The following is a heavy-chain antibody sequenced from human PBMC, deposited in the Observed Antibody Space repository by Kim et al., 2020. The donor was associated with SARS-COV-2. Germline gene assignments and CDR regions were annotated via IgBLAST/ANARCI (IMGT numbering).Heavy chain of an antibody. V-gene: IGHV4-39*01. CDR3: ARSQLLWFGELAGWFDP. CDR1: GGSISSSSYY. CDR2: IYYSGST. J-gene: IGHJ5*02. D-gene: IGHD3-10*01. Sequence: SETLSLTCTVSGGSISSSSYYWGWIRQPPGKGLEWIGSIYYSGSTYYNPSLKSRVTISVDTSKNQFSLKLSSVTAADTAVYYCARSQLLWFGELAGWFDPWGHGTLVTVSS.